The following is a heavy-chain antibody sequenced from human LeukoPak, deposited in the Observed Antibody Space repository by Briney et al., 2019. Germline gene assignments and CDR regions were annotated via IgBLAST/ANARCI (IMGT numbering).Heavy chain of an antibody. Sequence: SETLSLTCTVSGYSISSGYYWGWIRQPPGKGLEWIGSIYHSGSTYYNPSLKSRVTISVDTSKNQFSLKLSSVTAADTAVYYCGGYFDWLPIFDYWGQGTLVTVSS. CDR3: GGYFDWLPIFDY. D-gene: IGHD3-9*01. CDR2: IYHSGST. V-gene: IGHV4-38-2*02. CDR1: GYSISSGYY. J-gene: IGHJ4*02.